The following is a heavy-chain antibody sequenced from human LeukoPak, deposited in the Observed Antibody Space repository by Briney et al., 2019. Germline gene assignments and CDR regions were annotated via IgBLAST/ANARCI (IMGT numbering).Heavy chain of an antibody. V-gene: IGHV1-3*01. CDR1: GYTFTSYA. J-gene: IGHJ4*02. Sequence: ASVKVSCKASGYTFTSYAMHWVRQAPGQRLEWMGWIDAGNGNTKYSQKFQGRVTITRDTSASTAYMELSSLRSEDTAVYYCARETDSSSWYHFDYWGQGTLVTVSS. CDR3: ARETDSSSWYHFDY. D-gene: IGHD6-13*01. CDR2: IDAGNGNT.